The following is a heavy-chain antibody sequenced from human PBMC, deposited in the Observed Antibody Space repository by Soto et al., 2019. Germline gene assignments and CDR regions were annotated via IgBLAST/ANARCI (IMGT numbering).Heavy chain of an antibody. CDR1: GYPFTGPY. J-gene: IGHJ6*02. CDR3: SRDFTTYSRGVAV. Sequence: ASVKVSCKASGYPFTGPYIYWVRQAPGQRLEWMGWINPSSGGTEFAEKFQGRVTVTRDTSIRTVFLELNSLTADDTGVYFCSRDFTTYSRGVAVWGQGTVVTVSS. CDR2: INPSSGGT. V-gene: IGHV1-2*02. D-gene: IGHD4-4*01.